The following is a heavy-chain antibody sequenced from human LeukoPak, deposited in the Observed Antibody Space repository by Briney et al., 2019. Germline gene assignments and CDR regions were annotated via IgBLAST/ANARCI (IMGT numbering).Heavy chain of an antibody. D-gene: IGHD1-26*01. CDR3: ARGGGATTPYYFDY. J-gene: IGHJ4*02. V-gene: IGHV1-69*13. CDR1: GGTFSSYA. CDR2: IIPIFGTA. Sequence: ASVKVSCKASGGTFSSYAISWVRRAPGQGLEWMGGIIPIFGTANYAQKFQGRVTITADESTSTAYMELSSLRSEDTAVYYCARGGGATTPYYFDYWGQGTLVTVSS.